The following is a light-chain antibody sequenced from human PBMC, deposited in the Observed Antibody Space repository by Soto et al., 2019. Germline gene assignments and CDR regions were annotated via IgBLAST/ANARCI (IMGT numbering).Light chain of an antibody. Sequence: EMVLTQSPGTLSLSPGERATLSCRASQSVSSSYLAWYQQKPGQAPRLLIYGASSRATGIPDRFSGSGSGTDFTLTISSLETEDFAVYYWQQYGRSPVAFGQGTKVDIK. CDR1: QSVSSSY. V-gene: IGKV3-20*01. J-gene: IGKJ1*01. CDR3: QQYGRSPVA. CDR2: GAS.